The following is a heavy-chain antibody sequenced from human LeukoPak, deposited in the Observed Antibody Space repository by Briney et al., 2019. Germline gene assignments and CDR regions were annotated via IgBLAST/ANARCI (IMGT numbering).Heavy chain of an antibody. CDR3: ARDLVEYSSSAGDY. CDR2: IKQDGSEK. J-gene: IGHJ4*02. V-gene: IGHV3-7*01. Sequence: GGSLRFSCAASGFTFSSYWMSWVRQAPGKGLEWVANIKQDGSEKYYVDSVKGRFTISRDNAKNSLYLQMNSLRAEDTAVYYCARDLVEYSSSAGDYWGQGTLVTVSS. CDR1: GFTFSSYW. D-gene: IGHD6-6*01.